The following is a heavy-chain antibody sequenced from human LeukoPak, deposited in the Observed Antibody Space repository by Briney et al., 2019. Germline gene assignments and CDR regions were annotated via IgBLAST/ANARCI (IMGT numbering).Heavy chain of an antibody. Sequence: SETLSLTCTVSGASISSYYWSWIRQPPGKGLEWIGYIYYSGSTNYNPSLKSRVTISVDTSKNQFSLKLSSVTAADTAVYYCARGPGAHRSTPFDPWGQGTLVTVSS. CDR3: ARGPGAHRSTPFDP. CDR2: IYYSGST. CDR1: GASISSYY. V-gene: IGHV4-59*01. J-gene: IGHJ5*02. D-gene: IGHD7-27*01.